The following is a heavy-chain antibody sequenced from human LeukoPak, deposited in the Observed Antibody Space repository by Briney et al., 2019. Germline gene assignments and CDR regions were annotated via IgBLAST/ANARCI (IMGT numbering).Heavy chain of an antibody. Sequence: ASVKVSCKVSGYTLTELSMHWVRQAPGKGLEWMGGFDPEDGETIYAQKFQGRVTMTEDTSTDTAYMELSSLRSEDTAVYYCAAALEYLITISKPYAFDIWGQGTMVTVSS. CDR3: AAALEYLITISKPYAFDI. V-gene: IGHV1-24*01. CDR1: GYTLTELS. J-gene: IGHJ3*02. CDR2: FDPEDGET. D-gene: IGHD3-3*01.